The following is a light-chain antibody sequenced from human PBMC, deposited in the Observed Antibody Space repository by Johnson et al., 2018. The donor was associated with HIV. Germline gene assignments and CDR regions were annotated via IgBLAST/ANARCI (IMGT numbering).Light chain of an antibody. CDR1: SSNVGSSF. Sequence: QSVLTQPPSVSAAPGQTVTISCSGSSSNVGSSFVSWYRQVPGTAPKLLIYDNNKRPSGIPGRFSGSKSGPSATLGITGLQHGDEADYYCGTWDSSLTSYVFGAGTKVTVL. J-gene: IGLJ1*01. CDR2: DNN. V-gene: IGLV1-51*01. CDR3: GTWDSSLTSYV.